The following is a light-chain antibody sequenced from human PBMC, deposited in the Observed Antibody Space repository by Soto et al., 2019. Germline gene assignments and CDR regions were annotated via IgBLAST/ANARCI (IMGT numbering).Light chain of an antibody. CDR3: QSYYSSLSGSV. CDR1: SSNIGAGYD. V-gene: IGLV1-40*01. Sequence: QSVLTQPPSVSGAPGQRVTISCTGSSSNIGAGYDVHWYQQLPGTAPKLLIYGNSNRPSGVPDRFSGSKSGTSASLAINGLQAEDEADYYCQSYYSSLSGSVFGGGTKLTVL. J-gene: IGLJ2*01. CDR2: GNS.